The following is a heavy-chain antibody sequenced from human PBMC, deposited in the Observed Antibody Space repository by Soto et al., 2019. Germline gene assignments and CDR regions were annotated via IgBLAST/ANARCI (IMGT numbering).Heavy chain of an antibody. CDR1: GFTFSSYA. CDR3: ARDRRGYCSGGSCYAWVVNWFDP. V-gene: IGHV3-30-3*01. J-gene: IGHJ5*02. CDR2: ISYDGSNK. Sequence: QVQLVESGGGVVQPGRSLRLSCAASGFTFSSYAMHWVRQAPGKGLEWVAVISYDGSNKYYADSVKGRFTISRDNSKNTRYLQMNSLRAEDTAVYYCARDRRGYCSGGSCYAWVVNWFDPWGQGTLVTVSS. D-gene: IGHD2-15*01.